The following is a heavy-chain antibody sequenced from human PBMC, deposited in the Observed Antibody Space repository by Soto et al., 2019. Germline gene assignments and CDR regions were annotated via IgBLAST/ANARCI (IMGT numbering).Heavy chain of an antibody. V-gene: IGHV4-31*03. CDR1: GGSISTGGYY. CDR3: ARSVYP. CDR2: FYYSGSS. Sequence: QVQLQESGPGLVKPSQTLSLTCTVSGGSISTGGYYWNWIREHPGKGLEWIGYFYYSGSSYYNPSLESRVTISVNTSKNQFSLKLSSVTAADTAAYYCARSVYPWGQGTLVSVSS. J-gene: IGHJ5*02.